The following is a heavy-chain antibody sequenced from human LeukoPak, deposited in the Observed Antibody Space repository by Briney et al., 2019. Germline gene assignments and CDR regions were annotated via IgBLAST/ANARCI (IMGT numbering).Heavy chain of an antibody. CDR2: IIPIFGTA. V-gene: IGHV1-69*13. J-gene: IGHJ6*02. CDR1: GGTFSSYA. CDR3: ASGTGYGSEYYYYGMDV. Sequence: SVKASCKASGGTFSSYAISWVRQAPGQGLEWMGGIIPIFGTADYAQKFQGRVTITADESTSTAYMELSSLRSEDTAVYYYASGTGYGSEYYYYGMDVWGQGTTVTVSS. D-gene: IGHD3-10*01.